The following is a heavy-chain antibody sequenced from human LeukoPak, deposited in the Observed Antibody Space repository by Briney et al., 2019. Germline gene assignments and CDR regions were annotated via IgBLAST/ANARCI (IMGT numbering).Heavy chain of an antibody. V-gene: IGHV3-23*01. J-gene: IGHJ4*02. D-gene: IGHD6-13*01. CDR3: AKDEVGSSWYYFDY. CDR2: ISGSGGST. CDR1: GFTFSSYA. Sequence: GGSLRLSCAASGFTFSSYAMSWVRQAPGKGLEWVSAISGSGGSTYYADSVKGRFTISRDNAKNSLYLQMNSLRAEDTALYYCAKDEVGSSWYYFDYWGQGTLVTVSS.